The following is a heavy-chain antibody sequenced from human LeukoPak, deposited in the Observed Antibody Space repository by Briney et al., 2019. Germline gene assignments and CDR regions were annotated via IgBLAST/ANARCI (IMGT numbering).Heavy chain of an antibody. D-gene: IGHD5-18*01. CDR1: GLSMSSYY. V-gene: IGHV4-59*08. J-gene: IGHJ4*02. CDR3: ATAKFPYYYFDF. CDR2: SSYSGAT. Sequence: SETLSLTCSVSGLSMSSYYWSWIRQPPGKGLEWIGYSSYSGATNYDPSLTSRVTISVDTSKNQIPLRLSSVTAADTALYYCATAKFPYYYFDFWGQGILVTVSS.